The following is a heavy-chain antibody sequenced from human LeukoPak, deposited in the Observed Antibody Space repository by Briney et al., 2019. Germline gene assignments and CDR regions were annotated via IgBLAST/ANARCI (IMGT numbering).Heavy chain of an antibody. V-gene: IGHV1-69*01. CDR3: ARELHSSWPDYFDY. D-gene: IGHD6-13*01. CDR1: GGTFSSYA. J-gene: IGHJ4*02. Sequence: SVKVSCKASGGTFSSYAISWVRQPPGQGLEGMGGIIPIFGTANYAQKFQGRVTITADESTSTAYMELSSLRSEDTAVYYCARELHSSWPDYFDYWGQGTLVTVSS. CDR2: IIPIFGTA.